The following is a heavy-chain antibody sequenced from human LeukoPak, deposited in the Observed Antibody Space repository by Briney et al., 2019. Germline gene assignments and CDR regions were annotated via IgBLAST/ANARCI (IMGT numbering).Heavy chain of an antibody. V-gene: IGHV1-46*01. CDR3: ARGSKYQLLNYYYYYMDV. J-gene: IGHJ6*03. CDR1: GYTFTSYY. CDR2: INPSGGST. Sequence: ASVKVSCKASGYTFTSYYMHWVRQAPGQGLEWMGIINPSGGSTSYAQKFQGRVTMTRNTSISTAYMELSSLRSEDTAVYYCARGSKYQLLNYYYYYMDVWGKGTTVTISS. D-gene: IGHD2-2*01.